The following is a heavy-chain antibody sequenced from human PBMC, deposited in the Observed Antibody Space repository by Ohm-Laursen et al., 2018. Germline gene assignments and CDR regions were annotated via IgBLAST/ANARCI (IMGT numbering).Heavy chain of an antibody. V-gene: IGHV3-33*01. J-gene: IGHJ5*02. CDR1: GFTFSSYG. CDR2: IWYDGSNK. CDR3: ARENHLRYFDWLGLDH. D-gene: IGHD3-9*01. Sequence: SLRLSCTASGFTFSSYGMHWVRQAPGKGLEWVAVIWYDGSNKYYADSVKGRFTISRDNSKNTLYLQMNSLRAEDTAVYYCARENHLRYFDWLGLDHWGQGTLVTVSS.